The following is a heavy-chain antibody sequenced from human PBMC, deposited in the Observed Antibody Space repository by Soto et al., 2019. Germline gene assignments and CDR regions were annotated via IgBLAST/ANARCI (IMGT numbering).Heavy chain of an antibody. CDR2: INHRGST. D-gene: IGHD6-13*01. CDR3: ARDGFPTSPTCRVGTCFDP. J-gene: IGHJ5*02. V-gene: IGHV4-34*01. CDR1: GGSFSGYY. Sequence: SETLSLTCVVYGGSFSGYYWSWIRQSPGKGREWIGGINHRGSTNYNPSLESRVTISVDTAKGQFSLKLPSVTAADTAMYYCARDGFPTSPTCRVGTCFDPWGQGPLVSVSS.